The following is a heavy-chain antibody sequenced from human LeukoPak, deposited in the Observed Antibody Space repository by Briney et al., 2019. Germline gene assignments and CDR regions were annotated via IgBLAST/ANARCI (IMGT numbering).Heavy chain of an antibody. J-gene: IGHJ4*02. V-gene: IGHV3-21*01. CDR1: GFTFSSYS. CDR2: ISSSSSYI. D-gene: IGHD5-12*01. Sequence: GGSLRLSCAASGFTFSSYSMNWVRQAPGKGLEWVSSISSSSSYIYYADSVKGRFTISRDNAKNSLYLQMNSLRAEDTAVYYCARDWARDLIVADYWGQGTLVTVSS. CDR3: ARDWARDLIVADY.